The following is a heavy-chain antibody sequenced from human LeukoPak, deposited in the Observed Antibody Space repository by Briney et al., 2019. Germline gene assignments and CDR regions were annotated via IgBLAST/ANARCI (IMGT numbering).Heavy chain of an antibody. Sequence: ASVKVSCKASGYIFTSYYMHWVRQAPGQGLEWMGIINPSGGSTSYAQKFQGRVTMTRDMSTSTVYMELSSLRSEDTAVYYCARVSSGDAFDIWGQGTMVTVSS. J-gene: IGHJ3*02. V-gene: IGHV1-46*01. D-gene: IGHD3-22*01. CDR2: INPSGGST. CDR1: GYIFTSYY. CDR3: ARVSSGDAFDI.